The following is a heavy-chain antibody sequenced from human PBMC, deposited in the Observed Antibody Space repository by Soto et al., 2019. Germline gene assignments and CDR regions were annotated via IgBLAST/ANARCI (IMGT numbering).Heavy chain of an antibody. V-gene: IGHV1-69*06. D-gene: IGHD6-13*01. CDR2: IIPIFGTA. Sequence: ASVKVSCKASGGTFSSYAISWVRQAPGQGLEWMGGIIPIFGTANYAQKFQGRVTITADKSTSTAYMELSSLRSEDTAVYYCARVAAAGTTAFDIWGQGTMVTVSS. CDR1: GGTFSSYA. J-gene: IGHJ3*02. CDR3: ARVAAAGTTAFDI.